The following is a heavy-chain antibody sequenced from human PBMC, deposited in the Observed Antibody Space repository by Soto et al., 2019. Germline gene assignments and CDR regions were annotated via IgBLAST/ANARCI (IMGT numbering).Heavy chain of an antibody. V-gene: IGHV3-21*01. CDR3: ARDRRPHLDY. Sequence: PGASLPLSCASSVFTLSSYSMNWVRQAPGKGLEWVSSISSSSSYIYYADSVKGRFTISRDNAKNSLYLQMNSLRAEDTAVYYCARDRRPHLDYWGQGTMVTVSS. CDR2: ISSSSSYI. J-gene: IGHJ4*02. CDR1: VFTLSSYS.